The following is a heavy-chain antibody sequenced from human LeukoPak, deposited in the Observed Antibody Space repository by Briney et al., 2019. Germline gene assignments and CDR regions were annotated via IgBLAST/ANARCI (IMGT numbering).Heavy chain of an antibody. Sequence: GGSLRLSCTASGFTFSSYGMHWVRQAPGKGLEWVAFIRYDGSNKYYADSVKGRFTISRDNSKNTLYLQMNSLRAEDTAVYYCAKDLSIQLWSSRYFDYWGQGTLVTVSS. J-gene: IGHJ4*02. V-gene: IGHV3-30*02. CDR1: GFTFSSYG. CDR2: IRYDGSNK. D-gene: IGHD5-18*01. CDR3: AKDLSIQLWSSRYFDY.